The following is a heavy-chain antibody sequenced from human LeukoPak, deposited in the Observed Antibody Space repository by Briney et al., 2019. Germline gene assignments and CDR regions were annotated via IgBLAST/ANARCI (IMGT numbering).Heavy chain of an antibody. CDR2: IYSGGST. Sequence: GGTLRLSCAASGFTFSSYGMNWVRQAPGKGLEWVSVIYSGGSTYYADSVKGRFTISRDNSKNTLYLQMNSLRAEDTAVYYCARARGRNYGSGSYYTLDYWGQGTLVTVSS. J-gene: IGHJ4*02. CDR3: ARARGRNYGSGSYYTLDY. V-gene: IGHV3-NL1*01. D-gene: IGHD3-10*01. CDR1: GFTFSSYG.